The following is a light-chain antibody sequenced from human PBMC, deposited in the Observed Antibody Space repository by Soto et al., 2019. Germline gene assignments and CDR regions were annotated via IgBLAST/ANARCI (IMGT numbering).Light chain of an antibody. CDR1: ISDVGGYNY. J-gene: IGLJ1*01. Sequence: QSALTQPGSVSGSPGQSFTISCTGTISDVGGYNYVSWYQQHPGKAPKLIIYDVSKRPSGVPDRFSGSKSGNTASLTISGLQAEDEADYYCCSYAGSYTFDVFGTGTKV. CDR3: CSYAGSYTFDV. CDR2: DVS. V-gene: IGLV2-11*01.